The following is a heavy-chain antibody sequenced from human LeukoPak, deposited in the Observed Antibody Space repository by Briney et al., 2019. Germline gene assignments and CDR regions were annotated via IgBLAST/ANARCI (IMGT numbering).Heavy chain of an antibody. CDR1: GFTFINYG. CDR2: ISYDGTNK. Sequence: GGSLRLSCAPSGFTFINYGMHLVRQAPGKGLEWVAVISYDGTNKYYADSVKGRFTISRDNSKSTLYLQMNTLRAEDTALYYCAKRREAAGPYFDSWGQGTLVTVSS. V-gene: IGHV3-30*18. D-gene: IGHD6-13*01. CDR3: AKRREAAGPYFDS. J-gene: IGHJ5*01.